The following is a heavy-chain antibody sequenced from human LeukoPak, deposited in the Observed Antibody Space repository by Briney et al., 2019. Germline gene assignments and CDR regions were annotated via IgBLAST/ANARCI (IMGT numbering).Heavy chain of an antibody. D-gene: IGHD3-10*01. CDR1: GFTVSDNY. V-gene: IGHV3-66*01. CDR3: AKDLADYYGPQGAFDI. Sequence: PGGSLRLSCAASGFTVSDNYMSWVRQAPGKGLEWVSCIYSGGSTYYADSVKGRFTISRDNSKNMVFLQMTSLRAEDTAVYYCAKDLADYYGPQGAFDIWGQGTMVTVSS. J-gene: IGHJ3*02. CDR2: IYSGGST.